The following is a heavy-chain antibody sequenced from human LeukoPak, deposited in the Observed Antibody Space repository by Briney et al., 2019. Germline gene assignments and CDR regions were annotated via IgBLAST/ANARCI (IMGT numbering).Heavy chain of an antibody. D-gene: IGHD4-23*01. CDR1: GYTLTELS. CDR2: FDPEDGET. CDR3: ATGGRGVVTLDYYYGMDV. J-gene: IGHJ6*02. V-gene: IGHV1-24*01. Sequence: ASVKVSCKVSGYTLTELSMHWVRQAPGKGLGWMGGFDPEDGETIYAQKFQGRVTMTEDTSTDTAYMELSSLRSEDTAVYYCATGGRGVVTLDYYYGMDVWGQGTTVTVSS.